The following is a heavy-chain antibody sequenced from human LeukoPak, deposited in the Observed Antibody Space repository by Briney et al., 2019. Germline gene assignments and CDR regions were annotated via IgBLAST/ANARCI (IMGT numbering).Heavy chain of an antibody. J-gene: IGHJ5*02. CDR2: INPNSGGT. V-gene: IGHV1-2*02. CDR1: RYTLTGYY. CDR3: AKGRVVAGTKSFTCNWFDP. Sequence: ASAKVSCEASRYTLTGYYIHWVPQAPGQGLEWMGWINPNSGGTKYAQTLQGRVTMTRDTSISTAYMGLRRLRSDDTAVYYCAKGRVVAGTKSFTCNWFDPWGQGTLVTVSS. D-gene: IGHD6-19*01.